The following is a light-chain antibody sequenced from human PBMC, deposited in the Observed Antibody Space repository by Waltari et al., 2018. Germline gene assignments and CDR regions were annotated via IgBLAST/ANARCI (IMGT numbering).Light chain of an antibody. CDR3: QAWDSNNVV. CDR2: QDI. V-gene: IGLV3-1*01. CDR1: TLGDRY. Sequence: SYGLTQPPSLSVSPGQTATITCSGDTLGDRYVSWYQQKPGQSPVLVISQDIKLPSGIPERFSGSNSGNTATLTISGTQTMDEADYFCQAWDSNNVVFGGGTRLTIL. J-gene: IGLJ2*01.